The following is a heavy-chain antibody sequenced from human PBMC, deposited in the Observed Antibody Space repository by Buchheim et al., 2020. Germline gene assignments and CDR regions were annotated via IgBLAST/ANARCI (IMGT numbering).Heavy chain of an antibody. CDR1: GFTFSSYW. D-gene: IGHD2-2*01. V-gene: IGHV3-7*01. J-gene: IGHJ6*02. CDR2: IKQDGSEK. Sequence: EVQLVESGGGLVQPGGSLRLSCAASGFTFSSYWMSWVRQAPGKGLEWVANIKQDGSEKYYVDSVKGRFTISRDNAKNSLYLQMNSLRAEDTAVYYCASAGMGVPAVEGYYYYGMDVWGQGTT. CDR3: ASAGMGVPAVEGYYYYGMDV.